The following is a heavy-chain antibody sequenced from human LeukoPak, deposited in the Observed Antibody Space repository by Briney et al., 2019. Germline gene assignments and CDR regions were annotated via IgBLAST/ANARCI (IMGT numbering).Heavy chain of an antibody. V-gene: IGHV1-69*13. CDR2: IIPIFGTA. CDR1: GGTFSSYA. CDR3: AVVGSGSYTMVYYYYGMDV. D-gene: IGHD3-10*01. Sequence: GASVKVSCTASGGTFSSYAISWVRQAPGQGLEWMGGIIPIFGTANYARKFQGRVTITADESTSTAYMELSSLRSEDTAVYYCAVVGSGSYTMVYYYYGMDVWGQGTTVTVSS. J-gene: IGHJ6*02.